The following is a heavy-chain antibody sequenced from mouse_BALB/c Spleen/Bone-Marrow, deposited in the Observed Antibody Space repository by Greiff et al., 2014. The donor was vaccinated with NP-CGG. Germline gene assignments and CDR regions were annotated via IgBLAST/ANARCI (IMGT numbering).Heavy chain of an antibody. CDR1: GYSFTGYT. CDR2: INPYNGGT. V-gene: IGHV1S135*01. CDR3: ARLLWYSFFDY. Sequence: VQLQQPGPELVKPGASMKISCKASGYSFTGYTMHWVKQSHGKNLEWIGFINPYNGGTSYNQKFKVKATLTVDKSSSTAYMQLLSLTSEDSAVYYCARLLWYSFFDYWGQGTTLTVSS. D-gene: IGHD2-1*01. J-gene: IGHJ2*01.